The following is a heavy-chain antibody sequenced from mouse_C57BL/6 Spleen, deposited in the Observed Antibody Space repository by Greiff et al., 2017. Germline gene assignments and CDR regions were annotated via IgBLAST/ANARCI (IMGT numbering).Heavy chain of an antibody. D-gene: IGHD2-3*01. J-gene: IGHJ1*03. CDR3: ARSRIYDGYPHWYFDV. V-gene: IGHV1-77*01. CDR1: GYTFTDYY. CDR2: IGPGSGST. Sequence: VKLVESGAELVKPGASVKISCKASGYTFTDYYINWVKQRPGQGLEWIGKIGPGSGSTYYNEKFKGKATLTADKSSSTAYMQLSSLTSEDSAVYFCARSRIYDGYPHWYFDVWGTGTTVTVSS.